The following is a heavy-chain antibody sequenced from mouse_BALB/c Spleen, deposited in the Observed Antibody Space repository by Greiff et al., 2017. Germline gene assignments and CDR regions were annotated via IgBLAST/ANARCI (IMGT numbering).Heavy chain of an antibody. D-gene: IGHD1-1*01. CDR1: GYTFTDYN. V-gene: IGHV1S29*02. CDR3: ARRAYGSSWFAY. CDR2: IYPYNGGT. Sequence: VQLQQPGAELVKPGASVKLSCKASGYTFTDYNMHWVKQSHGKSLEWIGYIYPYNGGTGYNQKFKSKATLTVDNSSSTAYMELRSLTSEDSAVYYCARRAYGSSWFAYWGQGTLVTVSA. J-gene: IGHJ3*01.